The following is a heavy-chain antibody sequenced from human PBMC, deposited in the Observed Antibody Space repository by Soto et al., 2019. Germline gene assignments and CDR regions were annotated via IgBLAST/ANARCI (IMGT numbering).Heavy chain of an antibody. D-gene: IGHD2-21*02. J-gene: IGHJ4*02. Sequence: ASVKVSCKVSGYTLTELSMHWVRQAPGKGLEWMGGFDPEDGETIYAQKFQGRVTMTRNTSTSTAYLELTSLTSDDTAVYYCARTRLCGGDCYSAYYFDFWGQGALVTVSS. CDR2: FDPEDGET. V-gene: IGHV1-24*01. CDR1: GYTLTELS. CDR3: ARTRLCGGDCYSAYYFDF.